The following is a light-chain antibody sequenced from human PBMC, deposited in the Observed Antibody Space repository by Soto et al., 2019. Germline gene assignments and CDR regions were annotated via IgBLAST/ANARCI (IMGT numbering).Light chain of an antibody. CDR1: STDVGRYNY. V-gene: IGLV2-14*01. Sequence: QSALTQPASVSGSPGQSITISCTGTSTDVGRYNYISWYQHHPGKAPKLIIFDGSNRPSGTSSRFSGSKSGDTASLTISGLQAEDEADYYCCSYTTSITYVFGSGTKLTVL. J-gene: IGLJ1*01. CDR2: DGS. CDR3: CSYTTSITYV.